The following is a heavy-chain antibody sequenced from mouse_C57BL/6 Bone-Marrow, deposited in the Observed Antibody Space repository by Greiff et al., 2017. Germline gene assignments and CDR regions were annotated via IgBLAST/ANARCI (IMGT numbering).Heavy chain of an antibody. CDR2: INSDGGST. CDR3: ARVIITTVVAEYYYAMDY. D-gene: IGHD1-1*01. Sequence: EVMLVESGGGLVQPGESLKLSCESNEYEFPSHDMSWVRKTPEKRLELVAAINSDGGSTYYPDTMERRFIISRDNTKKTLYLQMSSLRSEDTALYYCARVIITTVVAEYYYAMDYWGQGTSVTVSS. J-gene: IGHJ4*01. CDR1: EYEFPSHD. V-gene: IGHV5-2*01.